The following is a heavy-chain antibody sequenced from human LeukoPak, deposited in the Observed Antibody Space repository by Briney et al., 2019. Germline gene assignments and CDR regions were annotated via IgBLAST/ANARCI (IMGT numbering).Heavy chain of an antibody. Sequence: ASVKVSCKASGYTFTSYDINWVRQATGQGLEWMGWMNPNSGNAGYAQKFRGRVTMTRNTSISTAYMELSSLRSEDTAVYYCARVYYVWGSYPPLGYWGQGTLVTVSS. V-gene: IGHV1-8*01. J-gene: IGHJ4*02. D-gene: IGHD3-16*02. CDR1: GYTFTSYD. CDR3: ARVYYVWGSYPPLGY. CDR2: MNPNSGNA.